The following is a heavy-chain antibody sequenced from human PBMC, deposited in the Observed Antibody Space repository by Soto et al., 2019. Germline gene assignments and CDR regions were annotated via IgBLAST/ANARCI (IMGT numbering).Heavy chain of an antibody. V-gene: IGHV3-30*18. J-gene: IGHJ4*02. Sequence: QVQLVESGGGVVQPGRSLRLSCAASGLTFSNYDMHWVRQAPGEGLEWVAVLSFDGTSKNYADSVKGRFTISRDNSKNTLFLQMNSLRTEDTAVYFCAKDFYTVRVPAAPRPHYFDFWGPGTLVTVSS. CDR3: AKDFYTVRVPAAPRPHYFDF. CDR2: LSFDGTSK. CDR1: GLTFSNYD. D-gene: IGHD2-2*01.